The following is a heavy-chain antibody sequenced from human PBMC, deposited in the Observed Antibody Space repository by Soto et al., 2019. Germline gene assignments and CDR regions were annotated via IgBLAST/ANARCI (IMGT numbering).Heavy chain of an antibody. CDR1: GYTFTTYV. Sequence: GASVKVSCKASGYTFTTYVISWVRQAPGQGLEWMGWISTYNGNTQFAQKFQGRVTMTTDTSTSTAYMELRSLASDDTAVYYCARDWSAEVLPDYWGQGSLVTGSS. CDR3: ARDWSAEVLPDY. J-gene: IGHJ4*02. D-gene: IGHD3-10*01. CDR2: ISTYNGNT. V-gene: IGHV1-18*01.